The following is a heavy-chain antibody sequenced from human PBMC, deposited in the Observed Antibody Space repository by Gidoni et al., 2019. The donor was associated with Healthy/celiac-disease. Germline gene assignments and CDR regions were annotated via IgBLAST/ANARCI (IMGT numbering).Heavy chain of an antibody. CDR3: AREVVYDSSGSIDY. V-gene: IGHV3-7*03. J-gene: IGHJ4*02. CDR1: GFTFSSYW. CDR2: IKQDGSEK. D-gene: IGHD3-22*01. Sequence: EVQLVESGGGLVQPGGSLRLSCAASGFTFSSYWMSWVRQAPGKGLEWVANIKQDGSEKYYVDSVKGRFTISRDNAKNSLYLQMNSLRAEDTAVYYCAREVVYDSSGSIDYWGQGTLVTVSS.